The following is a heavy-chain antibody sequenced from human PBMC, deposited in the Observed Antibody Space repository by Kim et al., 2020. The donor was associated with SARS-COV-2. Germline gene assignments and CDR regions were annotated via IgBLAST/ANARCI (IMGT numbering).Heavy chain of an antibody. CDR1: GGSFSGYY. Sequence: SETLSLTCAVYGGSFSGYYWSWIRQPPGKGLEWIGEINHSGSTNYNPSLKSRVTISVDTSKNQFSLKLSSVTAADTAVYYCARSRPTHFGIYVWGSYRRLYNWFDPWGQGTLVTVSS. CDR3: ARSRPTHFGIYVWGSYRRLYNWFDP. J-gene: IGHJ5*02. V-gene: IGHV4-34*01. CDR2: INHSGST. D-gene: IGHD3-16*02.